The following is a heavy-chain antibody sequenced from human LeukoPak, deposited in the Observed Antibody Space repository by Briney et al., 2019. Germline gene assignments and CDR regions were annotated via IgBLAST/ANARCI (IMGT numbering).Heavy chain of an antibody. D-gene: IGHD5-18*01. CDR2: ITYNSGTI. CDR1: RFTFRSYA. CDR3: ARDSGYSYADDY. J-gene: IGHJ4*02. V-gene: IGHV3-48*02. Sequence: SGGSLRLSCAASRFTFRSYAMQWVRQAPGKGLEWVSYITYNSGTIFYADSVKGRFTISRDNAKDSLYLQMSSLRDEDTAVYYCARDSGYSYADDYWGQGTLVTVSS.